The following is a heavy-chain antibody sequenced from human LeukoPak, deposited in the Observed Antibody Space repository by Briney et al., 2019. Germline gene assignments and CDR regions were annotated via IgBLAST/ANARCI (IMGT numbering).Heavy chain of an antibody. J-gene: IGHJ3*02. CDR1: GGSFSGYY. Sequence: SETLSLTCAVYGGSFSGYYWSWIRQPPGKGLEWIGEINHSGSTNYNPSLKSRVTISVDTSKNQFSLKLSSVTAADTAVYYCARGDAFDIWGQGTMVTVSS. CDR2: INHSGST. CDR3: ARGDAFDI. V-gene: IGHV4-34*01.